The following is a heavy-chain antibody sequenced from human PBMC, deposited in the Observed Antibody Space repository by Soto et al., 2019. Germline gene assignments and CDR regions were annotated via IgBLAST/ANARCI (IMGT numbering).Heavy chain of an antibody. Sequence: SLKISCKGSGYIFANDWIAWVRQMPGKGLEWMGIIFPGDSDIRYGPSFQGQVTISADKSINTAYLQWSSLKASDTAVYYCARRVAAHPYFDFWGQGALVTVSS. D-gene: IGHD6-6*01. J-gene: IGHJ4*02. V-gene: IGHV5-51*01. CDR1: GYIFANDW. CDR2: IFPGDSDI. CDR3: ARRVAAHPYFDF.